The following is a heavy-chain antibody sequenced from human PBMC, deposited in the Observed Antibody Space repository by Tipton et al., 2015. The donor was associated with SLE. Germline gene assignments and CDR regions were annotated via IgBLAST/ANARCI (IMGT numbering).Heavy chain of an antibody. Sequence: TLSLTCAVYGGSLSGYYWSWIRQHPGKGLEWIGYIYYSGSTNYNPSLKSRVTISVDTSKNQFSLKLSSVTAADTAVYYCASLTRGDYFDYWGQGTLVTVSS. J-gene: IGHJ4*02. D-gene: IGHD7-27*01. CDR2: IYYSGST. V-gene: IGHV4-59*08. CDR3: ASLTRGDYFDY. CDR1: GGSLSGYY.